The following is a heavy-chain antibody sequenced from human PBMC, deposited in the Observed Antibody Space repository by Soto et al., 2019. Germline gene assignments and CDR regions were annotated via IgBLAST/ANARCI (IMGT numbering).Heavy chain of an antibody. CDR1: GFTVSTNY. CDR3: ARVGDSSGWYLDY. D-gene: IGHD6-19*01. CDR2: IYSGVST. J-gene: IGHJ4*02. V-gene: IGHV3-53*01. Sequence: GGSLRLSCAASGFTVSTNYMSWVRQAPGKGLEWVSVIYSGVSTNYADSVKGRFTISRDNSKNTLYLQMNSLRAEDTAVYYCARVGDSSGWYLDYWGQGTLVTVSS.